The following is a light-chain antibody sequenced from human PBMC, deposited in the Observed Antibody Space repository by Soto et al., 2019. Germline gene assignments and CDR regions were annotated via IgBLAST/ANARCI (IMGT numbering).Light chain of an antibody. CDR2: AAS. CDR1: QSISSY. Sequence: DIQMTQSPSSLSASVGDRVTITCRASQSISSYLNWYQQKPGKAPKLLIYAASSLQSEAPSRFSGSRSGTDFPLTISSLQPEDFATYYCQQSYSTPRTFGQGTKEEIK. V-gene: IGKV1-39*01. CDR3: QQSYSTPRT. J-gene: IGKJ1*01.